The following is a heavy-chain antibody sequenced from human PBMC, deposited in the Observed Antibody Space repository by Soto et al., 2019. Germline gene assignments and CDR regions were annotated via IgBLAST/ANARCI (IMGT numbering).Heavy chain of an antibody. CDR2: ISYDGSNK. CDR1: GFTFGTYA. D-gene: IGHD1-7*01. CDR3: SKAMNYAYNYSLDV. Sequence: QVQLVESGGGVVQPGRSLRLSCAASGFTFGTYAMHWFRQAPGQGLEWVAVISYDGSNKYYADSVRGRFTISRDKSKTTVYLQMNSLTAEDTAVYYCSKAMNYAYNYSLDVWGQGTTVTVSS. V-gene: IGHV3-30*18. J-gene: IGHJ6*02.